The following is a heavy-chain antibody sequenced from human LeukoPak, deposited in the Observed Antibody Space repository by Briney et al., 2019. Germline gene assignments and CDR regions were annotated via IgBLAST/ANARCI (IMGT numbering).Heavy chain of an antibody. CDR3: ARESSAVVVPAAIVH. D-gene: IGHD2-2*02. Sequence: ASVKVSCKASGYTFTNYGISWLRQAPGQGLEWMGWISVYNGNTNYAQKFQGRVAMTTDTSTNTASTELRSLRSDDTAVYYCARESSAVVVPAAIVHWGQGTLVTVSS. CDR1: GYTFTNYG. J-gene: IGHJ4*02. V-gene: IGHV1-18*01. CDR2: ISVYNGNT.